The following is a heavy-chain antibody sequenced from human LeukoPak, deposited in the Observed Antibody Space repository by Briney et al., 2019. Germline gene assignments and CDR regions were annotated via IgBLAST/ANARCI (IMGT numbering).Heavy chain of an antibody. CDR1: GGTFSSYA. CDR3: ARANYYSDTRGYYGAGFDD. D-gene: IGHD3-22*01. J-gene: IGHJ4*02. V-gene: IGHV1-69*13. CDR2: IIPIFGTA. Sequence: GASVKVSCKASGGTFSSYAISWVRQAPGQGLEWMGGIIPIFGTANYAQKFQGRVTITADESTSTAYMELSSLTPEDTAVYYCARANYYSDTRGYYGAGFDDWGQGTLVTVSS.